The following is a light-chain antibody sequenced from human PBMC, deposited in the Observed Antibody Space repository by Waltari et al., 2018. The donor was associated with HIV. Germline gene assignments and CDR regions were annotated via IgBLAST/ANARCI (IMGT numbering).Light chain of an antibody. CDR1: TLGNKF. CDR3: QAWDSSTVV. Sequence: SYELAQPPSVSVSPGQTASITCSGDTLGNKFAAWYQQKPGQPPVVVMYQDRSRPSGIPERFSGSNSGNTATLTISGTQAMDEADYYCQAWDSSTVVFGGGTKLTVL. CDR2: QDR. J-gene: IGLJ2*01. V-gene: IGLV3-1*01.